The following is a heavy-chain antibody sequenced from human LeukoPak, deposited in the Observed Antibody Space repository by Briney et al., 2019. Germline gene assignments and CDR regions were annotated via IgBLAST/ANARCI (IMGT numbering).Heavy chain of an antibody. CDR3: AKAPPFSDY. V-gene: IGHV4-61*02. CDR2: IYTSGST. J-gene: IGHJ4*02. Sequence: SETLSLTCTVSGGSISSGSYYWSWIRQPAGKGLEWIGRIYTSGSTNFNPSLKSRVTISVDTSKNQFSLKLSSVTAADTAVYYWAKAPPFSDYWAQGPRVTVS. CDR1: GGSISSGSYY.